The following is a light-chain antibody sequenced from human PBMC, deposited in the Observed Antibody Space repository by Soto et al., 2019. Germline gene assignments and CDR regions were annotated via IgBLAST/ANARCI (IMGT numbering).Light chain of an antibody. CDR3: SSYTSSSTLEV. J-gene: IGLJ1*01. V-gene: IGLV2-14*01. Sequence: QSALTQPASVSGSPGQSITISCTGTSSDIGAYNSVSWYQQHPGKAPKLIVFQVSFRPSAVSDRFSGSKSGNTASLTISGLQAEDEADYYCSSYTSSSTLEVFGTGTKVTVL. CDR1: SSDIGAYNS. CDR2: QVS.